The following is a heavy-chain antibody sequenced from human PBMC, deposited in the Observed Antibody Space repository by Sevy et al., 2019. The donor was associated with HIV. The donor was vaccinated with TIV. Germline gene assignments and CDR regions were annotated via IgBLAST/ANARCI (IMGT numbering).Heavy chain of an antibody. D-gene: IGHD3-22*01. J-gene: IGHJ3*02. Sequence: GGSLRLSCAASGFSFSSYAMNWVRQAPGKGLEWVSTIFGSGGVTYYADSVKGRFTISRDKSKNTLYLQMYSLRADDTAVYYCAGARYDTSGSFDAFDIWGQGTMVTVSS. CDR3: AGARYDTSGSFDAFDI. V-gene: IGHV3-23*01. CDR2: IFGSGGVT. CDR1: GFSFSSYA.